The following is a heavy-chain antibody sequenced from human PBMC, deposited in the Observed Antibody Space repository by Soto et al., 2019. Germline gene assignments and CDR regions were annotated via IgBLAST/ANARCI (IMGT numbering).Heavy chain of an antibody. J-gene: IGHJ4*02. V-gene: IGHV3-30*18. CDR2: ISYDGSNK. D-gene: IGHD2-2*01. CDR1: GFTFSSYG. Sequence: GGSLRLSCAASGFTFSSYGMHWVRQAPGKGLEWVAVISYDGSNKYYADSVKGRFTISRDNSKNTLYLQMNSLRAEDTAVYYCAKDLRDIVVVPAAMNKFYRFDYWGQGTLVTVSS. CDR3: AKDLRDIVVVPAAMNKFYRFDY.